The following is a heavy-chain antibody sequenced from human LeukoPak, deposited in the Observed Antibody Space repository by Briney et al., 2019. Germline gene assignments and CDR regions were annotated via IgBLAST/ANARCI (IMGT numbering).Heavy chain of an antibody. Sequence: SETLSLTCTVSGGSISSYYWSWIRQPAGKGLEWIGRIYTSGSTNYNPSLKSRVTMSVDTSKNQFSLKLSSVTAADTAVYYCARQRGLCSSSTCYLDFDSWGQGTLVTVSS. CDR3: ARQRGLCSSSTCYLDFDS. D-gene: IGHD2-2*01. V-gene: IGHV4-4*07. CDR1: GGSISSYY. J-gene: IGHJ5*01. CDR2: IYTSGST.